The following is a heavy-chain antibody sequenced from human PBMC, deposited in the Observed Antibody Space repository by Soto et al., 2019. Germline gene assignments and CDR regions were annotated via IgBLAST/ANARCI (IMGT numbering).Heavy chain of an antibody. Sequence: QVQLVQSGAELKKPGSSVKVSCKASGGTFSNYAITWVRQAPGQGLEWLGRIIPIFGTTDYAQKFQGRVTITADESTTTAYMELSSLRSDDTAVYYCAKDGGREGYCGTGFDPWGQVTLVTVSS. D-gene: IGHD2-15*01. J-gene: IGHJ5*02. CDR1: GGTFSNYA. CDR2: IIPIFGTT. V-gene: IGHV1-69*15. CDR3: AKDGGREGYCGTGFDP.